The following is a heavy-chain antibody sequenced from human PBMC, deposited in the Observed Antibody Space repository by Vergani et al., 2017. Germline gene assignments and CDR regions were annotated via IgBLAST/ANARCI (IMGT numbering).Heavy chain of an antibody. CDR1: GYSFPSYW. V-gene: IGHV5-51*01. D-gene: IGHD1-1*01. CDR3: ARHSTGETGRGFDP. J-gene: IGHJ5*02. CDR2: IYPGDSDV. Sequence: GESLKISCEGSGYSFPSYWIGWVRQKPGKGREWMGIIYPGDSDVRYSPSFQGQVTISADKSINTAYLGWSSLKVSDSAMYFCARHSTGETGRGFDPWGQGTQVTVSS.